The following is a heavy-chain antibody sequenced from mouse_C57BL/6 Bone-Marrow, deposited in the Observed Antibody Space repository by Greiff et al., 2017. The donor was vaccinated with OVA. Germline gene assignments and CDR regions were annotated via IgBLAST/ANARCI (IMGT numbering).Heavy chain of an antibody. D-gene: IGHD2-2*01. CDR2: IDPNSGGT. CDR1: GYTFTSYW. J-gene: IGHJ1*03. CDR3: ASLWLRRDWYFDV. V-gene: IGHV1-62-3*01. Sequence: QVQLQQPGAELVKPGASVKLSCKASGYTFTSYWMHWVKQRPGRGLEWIGRIDPNSGGTKYNEKFKGKATLTVDTSSSTAYMELHSLTSEDSAVYFCASLWLRRDWYFDVWGTGTTVTVSS.